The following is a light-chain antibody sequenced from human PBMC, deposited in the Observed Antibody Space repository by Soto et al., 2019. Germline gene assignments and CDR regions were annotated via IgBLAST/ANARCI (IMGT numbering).Light chain of an antibody. Sequence: QSVLTQLPSASGTPGQRVTISCSGSSSNIGSNYVYWYQQLPGTAPKLLIYRNNQWPSGVPDRFSGSKSGTSASLAISGLRSEDEADYYCAAWDDSLSGYVFGTGTQLTVL. CDR3: AAWDDSLSGYV. CDR1: SSNIGSNY. J-gene: IGLJ1*01. V-gene: IGLV1-47*01. CDR2: RNN.